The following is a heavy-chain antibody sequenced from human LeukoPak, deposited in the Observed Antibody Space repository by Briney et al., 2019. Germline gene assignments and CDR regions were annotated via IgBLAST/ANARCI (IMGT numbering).Heavy chain of an antibody. CDR3: ARNRVVRVYYGSGSYYKPDY. D-gene: IGHD3-10*01. Sequence: PSQTLSLTCTVSGGSISSGSCYWSWIRQPAGKGLEWIGRIYTSGSTNYNPSLKSRVTISVDTSKNQFSLKLSSVTAADTAVYYCARNRVVRVYYGSGSYYKPDYWGQGTLVTVSS. V-gene: IGHV4-61*02. CDR2: IYTSGST. J-gene: IGHJ4*02. CDR1: GGSISSGSCY.